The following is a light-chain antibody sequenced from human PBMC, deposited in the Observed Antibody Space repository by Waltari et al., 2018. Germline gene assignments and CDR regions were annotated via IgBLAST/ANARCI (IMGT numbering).Light chain of an antibody. Sequence: DIQMTQSPSSLSASVADRVTITCRASQSITSYLNWYQLKPGKAPKLLIYAASSLQSGVPSRFSGSGSGTDFTLTISSLQPEDFATYYCQQSYSSPRTFGQGTKVEIK. CDR3: QQSYSSPRT. CDR2: AAS. V-gene: IGKV1-39*01. CDR1: QSITSY. J-gene: IGKJ1*01.